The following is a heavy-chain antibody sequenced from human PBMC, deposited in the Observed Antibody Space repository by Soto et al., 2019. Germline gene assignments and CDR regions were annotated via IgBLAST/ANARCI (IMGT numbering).Heavy chain of an antibody. D-gene: IGHD5-12*01. V-gene: IGHV3-48*01. CDR3: AREWDGDGYNSGWFDP. Sequence: EVQLVESGGGLVQPGGSLRLSCAASGFTFSSYGMNWVRQAPGKGLEWVSYISSSSRTIYYADSVKGRFTISRDNAKNXLYLQMNSLRAEDTAVYYCAREWDGDGYNSGWFDPWGQGTLVTVSS. J-gene: IGHJ5*02. CDR1: GFTFSSYG. CDR2: ISSSSRTI.